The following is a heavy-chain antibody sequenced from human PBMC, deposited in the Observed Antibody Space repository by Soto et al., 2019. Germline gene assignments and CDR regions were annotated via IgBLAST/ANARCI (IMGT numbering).Heavy chain of an antibody. J-gene: IGHJ4*02. V-gene: IGHV4-4*07. CDR3: ARGSGRSSSCYGFDY. Sequence: QVQLQESGPGLVKPSETLSLTCTVSGGSLSSYYWSWIRQPAGKGLEWIGRISTSGSTNYNPSLKSRVTMSVDTSKNQFSLRLSSVNAADTAVYYCARGSGRSSSCYGFDYWGQGTLVTVSS. D-gene: IGHD2-2*01. CDR1: GGSLSSYY. CDR2: ISTSGST.